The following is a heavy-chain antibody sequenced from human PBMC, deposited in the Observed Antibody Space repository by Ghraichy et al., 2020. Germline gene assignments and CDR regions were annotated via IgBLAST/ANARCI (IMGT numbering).Heavy chain of an antibody. J-gene: IGHJ6*02. CDR1: GGSISSHY. CDR3: ASHAPILRYGMDV. Sequence: SETLSLTCTVSGGSISSHYWSWIRQPPGKGLEWIGYVDYRGSTNYNPSLKSRVPISGDTSKNQFSLKLSSVTAADTAVYYCASHAPILRYGMDVWGPGTTVTVSS. CDR2: VDYRGST. V-gene: IGHV4-59*11.